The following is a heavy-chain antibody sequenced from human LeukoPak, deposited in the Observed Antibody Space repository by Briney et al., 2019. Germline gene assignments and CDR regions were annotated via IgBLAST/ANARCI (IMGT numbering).Heavy chain of an antibody. J-gene: IGHJ4*02. CDR1: GFTFSSYA. D-gene: IGHD3-10*01. V-gene: IGHV3-23*01. CDR2: ITTTGGST. Sequence: GGSLRLSCAASGFTFSSYAMTWVRQAPGKGLEWVSTITTTGGSTYYADSVKGRSTISRDNSKNTLYLQMNGLRAEDTAVYYCSKSSGFHDYWGQGTLVTVSS. CDR3: SKSSGFHDY.